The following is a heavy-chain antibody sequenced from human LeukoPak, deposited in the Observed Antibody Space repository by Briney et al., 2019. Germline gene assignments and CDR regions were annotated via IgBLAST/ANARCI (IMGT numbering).Heavy chain of an antibody. V-gene: IGHV3-48*04. Sequence: GSXRLSCAASGFTFSSXSINWVXQAPGKGLEWVSYISSGSTTIYYADSVKGRFTISRDNAKNSLYLQMNSLRVEDTAVYYCARDHPLDYWGQGTLVTVSS. CDR2: ISSGSTTI. CDR3: ARDHPLDY. CDR1: GFTFSSXS. J-gene: IGHJ4*02.